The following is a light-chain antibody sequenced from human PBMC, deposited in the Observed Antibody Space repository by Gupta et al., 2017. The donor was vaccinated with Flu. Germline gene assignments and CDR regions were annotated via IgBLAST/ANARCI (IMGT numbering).Light chain of an antibody. Sequence: DIVMTQSPLSLPVTPGEPASISCRSSQSLLHSNGYNYLDWYLQKPGQSPQLLIYLGSERASGVPDRCSGSGAGTDFTLKISRVEAEDVGVYYCVQTLQTPLTFGGGTKVEIK. J-gene: IGKJ4*02. V-gene: IGKV2-28*01. CDR2: LGS. CDR1: QSLLHSNGYNY. CDR3: VQTLQTPLT.